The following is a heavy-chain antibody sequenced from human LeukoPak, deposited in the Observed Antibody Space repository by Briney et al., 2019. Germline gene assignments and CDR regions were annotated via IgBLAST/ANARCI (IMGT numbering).Heavy chain of an antibody. CDR1: GFSFSSFS. D-gene: IGHD2-8*01. CDR2: ISGGSSFT. Sequence: GGSLRLSCAASGFSFSSFSMNWVRQAPGKGLEWVSYISGGSSFTYYVDSVKGRFTISRDNAKNSLYLQMNSLRAEDTAVYYCAREGGFVLTVHGTSSLGELNSDFDYWGQGTLVTVSS. V-gene: IGHV3-21*01. CDR3: AREGGFVLTVHGTSSLGELNSDFDY. J-gene: IGHJ4*02.